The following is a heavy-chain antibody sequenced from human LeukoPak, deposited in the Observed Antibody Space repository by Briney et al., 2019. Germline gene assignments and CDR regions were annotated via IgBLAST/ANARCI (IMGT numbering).Heavy chain of an antibody. CDR3: ARDGIAVAGRVVDY. J-gene: IGHJ4*02. CDR1: GFTFSSYS. D-gene: IGHD6-19*01. Sequence: GRSLRLSCAASGFTFSSYSMNWVRQAPGKGLEWVSSISKSSTYIYYADSVKGRFTISRDNAKNSLYLQMNSLRAEDTAVYYCARDGIAVAGRVVDYWGQGTQVTVSS. V-gene: IGHV3-21*01. CDR2: ISKSSTYI.